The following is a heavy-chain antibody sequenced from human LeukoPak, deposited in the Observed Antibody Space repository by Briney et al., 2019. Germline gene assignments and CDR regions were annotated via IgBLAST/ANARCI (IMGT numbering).Heavy chain of an antibody. Sequence: SETLSLTCTVSGDSISNGYYRGWIRQPPGKGLEWIGSIYHSGRTYYNPSLKSRVTLSVDTSRNQFSLKLSSVTAADTAVYYCARLAAAAPDAFDIWGQGTMVTVSS. CDR3: ARLAAAAPDAFDI. CDR2: IYHSGRT. CDR1: GDSISNGYY. J-gene: IGHJ3*02. V-gene: IGHV4-38-2*02. D-gene: IGHD6-13*01.